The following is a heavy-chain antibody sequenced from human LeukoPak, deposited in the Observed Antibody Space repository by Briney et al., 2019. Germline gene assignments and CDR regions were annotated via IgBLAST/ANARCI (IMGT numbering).Heavy chain of an antibody. CDR2: INTNTGNP. V-gene: IGHV7-4-1*02. CDR3: ATIWDSSGWYSYYMDV. CDR1: GYTSTSYA. D-gene: IGHD6-19*01. Sequence: GASVKVSCKASGYTSTSYAMNWVRQAPGQGLEWMGWINTNTGNPTYAQGFTGRFVFSLDTSVSTAYLQISSLKAEDTAVYYCATIWDSSGWYSYYMDVWGKGTTVTVSS. J-gene: IGHJ6*03.